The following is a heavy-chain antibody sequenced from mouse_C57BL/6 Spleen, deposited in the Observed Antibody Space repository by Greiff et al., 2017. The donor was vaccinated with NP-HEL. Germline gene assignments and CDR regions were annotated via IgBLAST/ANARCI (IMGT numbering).Heavy chain of an antibody. V-gene: IGHV1-19*01. Sequence: EVQLQQSGPVLVKPGASVKMSCKASGYTFTDYYMNWVKQSHGKSLEWIGVINPYNGGTSYNQKFKGKATLTVDKSSSTAYMELNSLTSEDSAVYYCARSENSDGSSFHWYFDVWGTGTTVTVSS. CDR1: GYTFTDYY. D-gene: IGHD1-1*01. J-gene: IGHJ1*03. CDR2: INPYNGGT. CDR3: ARSENSDGSSFHWYFDV.